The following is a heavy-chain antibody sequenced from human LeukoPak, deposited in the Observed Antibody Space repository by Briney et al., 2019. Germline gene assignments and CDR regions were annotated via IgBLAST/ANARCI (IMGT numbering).Heavy chain of an antibody. CDR2: ISGSGGST. J-gene: IGHJ4*02. CDR3: AKPVGITMIVVVTSFDY. D-gene: IGHD3-22*01. CDR1: RVTFRTFA. V-gene: IGHV3-23*01. Sequence: WGSLRLSCAASRVTFRTFAMSWVRQAPGQGLEWVSAISGSGGSTYYADSVKGRFTISRDNSKNTLYLQMNRLRAEDTAVYYCAKPVGITMIVVVTSFDYWGQGTLVTVSS.